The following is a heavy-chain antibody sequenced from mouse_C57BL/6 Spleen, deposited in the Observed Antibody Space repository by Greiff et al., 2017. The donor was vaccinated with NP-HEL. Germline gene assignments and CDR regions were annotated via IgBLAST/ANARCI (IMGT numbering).Heavy chain of an antibody. CDR3: ARYYITTVVATDYFDY. D-gene: IGHD1-1*01. CDR1: GYSFTGYY. CDR2: INPSTGGT. J-gene: IGHJ2*01. Sequence: EVQLQQSGPELVKPGASVKISCKASGYSFTGYYMNWVKQSPEKSLEWIGEINPSTGGTTYNQKFKAKATLTVDKSSSTAYMQLKSLTSEDSAVYYGARYYITTVVATDYFDYWGQGTTLTVSS. V-gene: IGHV1-42*01.